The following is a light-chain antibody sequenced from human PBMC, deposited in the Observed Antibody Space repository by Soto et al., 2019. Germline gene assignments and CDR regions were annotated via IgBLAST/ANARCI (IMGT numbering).Light chain of an antibody. J-gene: IGLJ2*01. Sequence: SVLTQSSSVSAAAGQKVSISCSGSYSNIGSNFVSWYQHFPGSAPKLVIYDNSQRPSGIPDRFSGSKSGSSATLGITGLQTGDEADYYCGTWDSSLSVVVFGGGTKVTVL. CDR1: YSNIGSNF. CDR3: GTWDSSLSVVV. V-gene: IGLV1-51*01. CDR2: DNS.